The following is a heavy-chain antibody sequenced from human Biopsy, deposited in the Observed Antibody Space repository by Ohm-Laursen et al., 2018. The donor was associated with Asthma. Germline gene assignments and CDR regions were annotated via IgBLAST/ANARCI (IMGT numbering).Heavy chain of an antibody. CDR3: ARTYFDFLTGQVNDAFAL. D-gene: IGHD3-9*01. CDR1: GYTFINYA. V-gene: IGHV1-3*01. Sequence: ASVKVSCQASGYTFINYAIHWARQAPGHSLEWMGWINAANGNTKHSQKFQGRLTISRDTSASTAYMDLSSLRSEDTAVYYCARTYFDFLTGQVNDAFALWGQGTMVTVSS. CDR2: INAANGNT. J-gene: IGHJ3*01.